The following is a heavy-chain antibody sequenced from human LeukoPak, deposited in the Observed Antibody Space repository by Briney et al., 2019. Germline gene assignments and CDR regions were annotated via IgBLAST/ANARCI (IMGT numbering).Heavy chain of an antibody. CDR1: GFTFSSSW. V-gene: IGHV3-74*01. D-gene: IGHD2-2*01. CDR2: INSDGSTT. J-gene: IGHJ4*02. Sequence: GGSQRLSCAASGFTFSSSWMHWVRQAPGKGLVWVSRINSDGSTTNYADSVKGRFIISRDNAKNTLYLRMNSLRAEDTAVYYCTRPESSSSLACDHWGQGTLVTVSS. CDR3: TRPESSSSLACDH.